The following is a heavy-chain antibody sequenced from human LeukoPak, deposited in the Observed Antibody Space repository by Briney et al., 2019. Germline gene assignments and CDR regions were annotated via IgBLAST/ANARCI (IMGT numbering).Heavy chain of an antibody. D-gene: IGHD3-22*01. CDR3: APTSYYYDSSGYYLFDY. J-gene: IGHJ4*02. V-gene: IGHV3-20*04. Sequence: GGSLRLSCAASGFTLDDYGMSWVRQAPGKGLEWVSGINWNGGSTGYAASVKGRFTISRDNAKNSLYLQMNSLSAEDTALYYCAPTSYYYDSSGYYLFDYWGQGTLVTVSS. CDR2: INWNGGST. CDR1: GFTLDDYG.